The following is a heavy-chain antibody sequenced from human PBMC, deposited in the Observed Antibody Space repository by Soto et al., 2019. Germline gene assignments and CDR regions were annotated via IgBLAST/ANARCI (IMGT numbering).Heavy chain of an antibody. D-gene: IGHD7-27*01. J-gene: IGHJ4*02. Sequence: QVQLVQSGAEVEKPGASVKVSCKASGYTFTSYAIHWVRQAPGERLEWMGWVSAANGNTKSSKKFQGRVTITRDTSGSTAYMELSSLRIEDTAVYFCACELGIEGNADYWGQGTLVTVSS. V-gene: IGHV1-3*01. CDR3: ACELGIEGNADY. CDR2: VSAANGNT. CDR1: GYTFTSYA.